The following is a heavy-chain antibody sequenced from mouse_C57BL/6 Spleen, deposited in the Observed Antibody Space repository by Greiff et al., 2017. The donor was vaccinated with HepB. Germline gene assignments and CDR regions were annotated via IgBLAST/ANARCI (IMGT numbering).Heavy chain of an antibody. V-gene: IGHV1-55*01. D-gene: IGHD2-3*01. CDR2: IYPGSGST. CDR1: GYTFTSYW. Sequence: QVHVKQPGAELVKPGASVKMSCKASGYTFTSYWITWVKQRPGQGLEWIGDIYPGSGSTNYNEKFKSKATLTVDTSSSTAYMQLSSLTSEDSAVYYCARGGYSPFDYWGQGTTLTVSS. CDR3: ARGGYSPFDY. J-gene: IGHJ2*01.